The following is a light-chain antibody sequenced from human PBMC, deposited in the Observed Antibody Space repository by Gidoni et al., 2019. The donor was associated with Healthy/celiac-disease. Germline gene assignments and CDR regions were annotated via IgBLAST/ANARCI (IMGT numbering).Light chain of an antibody. Sequence: DIQMTQSPSSLSASVGDRVTITCRASQGISNYLAWYQQKPGKVPKLLIYAASTLQSGVPSRFSGSGSGTDFTLTISSLQPEGVATYYCQKYNSAPQLTFGGGTKVEIK. CDR3: QKYNSAPQLT. CDR1: QGISNY. CDR2: AAS. V-gene: IGKV1-27*01. J-gene: IGKJ4*01.